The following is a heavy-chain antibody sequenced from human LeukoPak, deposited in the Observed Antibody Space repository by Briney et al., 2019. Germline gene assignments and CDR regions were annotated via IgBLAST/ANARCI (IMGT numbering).Heavy chain of an antibody. D-gene: IGHD3-3*01. CDR3: AKDGQRTYYDFWSGSSFDY. J-gene: IGHJ4*02. Sequence: GGSLRLSCAASGFTFSDYYMSWIRQAPGKGLEWASYISSSGSTIYYADSVKGRFTISRDNAKNSLYLQMNSLRAEDTAVYYCAKDGQRTYYDFWSGSSFDYWGQGTLVTVSA. CDR2: ISSSGSTI. CDR1: GFTFSDYY. V-gene: IGHV3-11*01.